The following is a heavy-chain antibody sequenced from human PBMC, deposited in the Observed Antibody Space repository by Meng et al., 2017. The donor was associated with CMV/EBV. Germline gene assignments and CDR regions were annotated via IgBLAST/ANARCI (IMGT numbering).Heavy chain of an antibody. D-gene: IGHD2-2*01. CDR2: IKQDGSEK. J-gene: IGHJ4*02. CDR1: GFTFSSYW. CDR3: VRDLRVVPAAVYYFDY. Sequence: GESLKISCAASGFTFSSYWMSWVRQAPGKGLEWVANIKQDGSEKYYVDSVKGRFTISRDNAKNSLYLQMNSLRAEDTAVYYCVRDLRVVPAAVYYFDYWGQGTLVTVSS. V-gene: IGHV3-7*01.